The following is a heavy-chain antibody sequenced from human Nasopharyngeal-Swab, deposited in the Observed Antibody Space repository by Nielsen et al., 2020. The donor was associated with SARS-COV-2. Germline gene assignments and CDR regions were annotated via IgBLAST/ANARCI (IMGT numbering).Heavy chain of an antibody. J-gene: IGHJ4*02. CDR3: ASQNFWSGYYKRDPIDY. CDR2: IYYSGST. Sequence: PGKGLEWIGYIYYSGSTNYNPSLKSRVTISVDTSKNQFSLKLSSVTAADTAVYYCASQNFWSGYYKRDPIDYWGQGALVTVSS. D-gene: IGHD3-3*01. V-gene: IGHV4-59*13.